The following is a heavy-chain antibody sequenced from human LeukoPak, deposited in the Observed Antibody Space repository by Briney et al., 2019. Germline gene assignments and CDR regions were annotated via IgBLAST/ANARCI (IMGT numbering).Heavy chain of an antibody. V-gene: IGHV3-23*01. J-gene: IGHJ4*02. CDR2: INGGGGST. Sequence: GGSLRLSCAASGFTFSSYAMSWVRQAPGKGLEWVSAINGGGGSTTYADSVKGRFTISRDNSRNTLYLQMNSLRAEDTAIYFCAKGVSEGVYYFDSWGQGTLVTVSS. CDR1: GFTFSSYA. CDR3: AKGVSEGVYYFDS.